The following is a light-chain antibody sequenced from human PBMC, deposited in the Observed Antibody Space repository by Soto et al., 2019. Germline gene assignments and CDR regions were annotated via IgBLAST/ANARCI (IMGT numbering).Light chain of an antibody. CDR2: EVT. Sequence: QSALTQPASVSGSPGQSITISCTGTTSDVGRYKFVSWYQHHPGKGPKLMIYEVTSRPSGVSNRFSGSKSGNTASLTISGLQAEDEADYYCSSYAGGSTLVFGGGTKVTVL. CDR1: TSDVGRYKF. J-gene: IGLJ3*02. V-gene: IGLV2-14*01. CDR3: SSYAGGSTLV.